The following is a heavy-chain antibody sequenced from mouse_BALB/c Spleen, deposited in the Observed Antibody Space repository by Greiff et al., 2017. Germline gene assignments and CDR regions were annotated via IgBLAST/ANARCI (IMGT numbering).Heavy chain of an antibody. CDR2: INPSTGYT. J-gene: IGHJ4*01. V-gene: IGHV1-7*01. CDR3: ARAHYYGYYAMDY. CDR1: GYTFTSYW. Sequence: QVQLQQSGAELAKPGASVKMSCKASGYTFTSYWMHWVKQRPGQGLEWIGYINPSTGYTEYNQKFKDKATLTADKSSSTAYMQLSSLTSEDSAVYYCARAHYYGYYAMDYWGQGTSVTVSS. D-gene: IGHD1-2*01.